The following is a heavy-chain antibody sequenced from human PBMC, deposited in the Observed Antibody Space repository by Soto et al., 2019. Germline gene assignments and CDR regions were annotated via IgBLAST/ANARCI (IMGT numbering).Heavy chain of an antibody. D-gene: IGHD2-2*01. CDR1: GYTFTGYY. CDR2: INPNSGGT. CDR3: ATRHCTSTSCYGSDYYHYGMDV. V-gene: IGHV1-2*04. Sequence: GASVKVSCKASGYTFTGYYIHWVRQAPGQGLEWMGWINPNSGGTNYAQKFQGWVTMTRDTSISTAYMELSRLRSDDAAVYYCATRHCTSTSCYGSDYYHYGMDVWGQGTTVTVSS. J-gene: IGHJ6*02.